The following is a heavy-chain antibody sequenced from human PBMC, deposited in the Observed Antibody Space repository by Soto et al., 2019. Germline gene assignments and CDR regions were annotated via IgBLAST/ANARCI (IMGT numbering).Heavy chain of an antibody. J-gene: IGHJ4*02. D-gene: IGHD6-19*01. Sequence: EVQLVESGGGLVKPGGSLRLSCAASGFTFSSYSMNWVRQAPGKGPEGVSSISSSSSYIYYADSVKGRFTISRDNAKNSLYLQMNSLRAEDTAVYYCARDRDSSGWRDFDYWGQGTLVTVSS. V-gene: IGHV3-21*01. CDR2: ISSSSSYI. CDR1: GFTFSSYS. CDR3: ARDRDSSGWRDFDY.